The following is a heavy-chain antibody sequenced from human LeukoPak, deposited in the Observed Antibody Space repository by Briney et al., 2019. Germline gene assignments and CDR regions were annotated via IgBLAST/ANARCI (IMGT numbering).Heavy chain of an antibody. J-gene: IGHJ6*04. CDR1: XGXX. CDR3: XXXXXXXXXXXXXXXXXXMDV. Sequence: XGXXWGWVRPPPXKGXXXIGSIYHSGSTYYNPSLXSRVTISVDTXKNQFSLKLSSVTAADTAVYYXXXXXXXXXXXXXXXXXXXMDVWGXGTTXTVSS. V-gene: IGHV4-38-2*01. CDR2: IYHSGST.